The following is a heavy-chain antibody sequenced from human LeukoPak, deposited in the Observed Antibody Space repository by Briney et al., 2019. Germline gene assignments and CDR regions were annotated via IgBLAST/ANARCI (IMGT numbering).Heavy chain of an antibody. Sequence: SQTLSLTCTVSGGSISSGGYCWSWIRQHPGKGLEWIGYIYYSGSTYYNPSLKSRVTISVDTSKNQFSLKLSSVTAADTAVYYCARDMRTHSGYDYGWFDPWGQGTLVTVSS. CDR2: IYYSGST. CDR3: ARDMRTHSGYDYGWFDP. D-gene: IGHD5-12*01. J-gene: IGHJ5*02. V-gene: IGHV4-31*03. CDR1: GGSISSGGYC.